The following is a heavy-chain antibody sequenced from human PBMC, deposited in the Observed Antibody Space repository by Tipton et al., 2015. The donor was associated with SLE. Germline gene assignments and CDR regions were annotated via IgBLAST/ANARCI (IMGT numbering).Heavy chain of an antibody. CDR1: GGSISSGDYY. D-gene: IGHD3-9*01. Sequence: TLSLTCTVFGGSISSGDYYWNWIRQPAGKGLEWIGHIYTSGSTNYNPSLKSRVTISVDTSKNQFSLKLSSVTAADTAVYYCARDSERIDWLSEGYYYYYMDVWGKGTTVTVSS. V-gene: IGHV4-61*09. CDR2: IYTSGST. CDR3: ARDSERIDWLSEGYYYYYMDV. J-gene: IGHJ6*03.